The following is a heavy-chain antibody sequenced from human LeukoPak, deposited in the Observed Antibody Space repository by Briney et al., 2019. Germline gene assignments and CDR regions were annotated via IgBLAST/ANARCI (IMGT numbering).Heavy chain of an antibody. J-gene: IGHJ4*02. D-gene: IGHD3-16*01. CDR2: ISYDGSNK. CDR1: GFTFSAYG. CDR3: AKDELGVDY. V-gene: IGHV3-30*18. Sequence: PGRSLRLSCAASGFTFSAYGMHWVRQAPGKGLEWVAVISYDGSNKYYADSVKGRFTISRDNSKNTLYLQMNSLRAEDTAVYYCAKDELGVDYWGQGTLVTVSS.